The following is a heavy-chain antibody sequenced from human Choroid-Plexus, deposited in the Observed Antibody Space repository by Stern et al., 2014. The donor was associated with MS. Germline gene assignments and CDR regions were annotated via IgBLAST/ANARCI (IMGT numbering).Heavy chain of an antibody. D-gene: IGHD2-15*01. CDR1: GFTFSNFG. Sequence: MQLVESGGGVAQPGRPLILSCAASGFTFSNFGMPWVRQAPGQGLEWVALISYDGSDKYYADSVKGRFTIFRDNSKNTLYMHMNSLRAEDTAVYYCAKDRQWSTYFFDYWGQGSLVTVSS. V-gene: IGHV3-30*18. CDR3: AKDRQWSTYFFDY. J-gene: IGHJ4*02. CDR2: ISYDGSDK.